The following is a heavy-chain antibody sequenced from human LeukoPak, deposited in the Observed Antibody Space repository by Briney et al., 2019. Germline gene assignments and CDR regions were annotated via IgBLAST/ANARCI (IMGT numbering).Heavy chain of an antibody. J-gene: IGHJ6*02. CDR3: TADYSSGWLYYYYYGMDV. D-gene: IGHD6-19*01. CDR2: IKSKTDGGTT. V-gene: IGHV3-15*07. Sequence: GSLRLSCAASGFTFSNAWMNWVRQAPGKGLEWVGRIKSKTDGGTTDYAAPVKGRFTISRDDSKNTLYLQMNSLKTEDTAVYYCTADYSSGWLYYYYYGMDVWGQGTTVTVSS. CDR1: GFTFSNAW.